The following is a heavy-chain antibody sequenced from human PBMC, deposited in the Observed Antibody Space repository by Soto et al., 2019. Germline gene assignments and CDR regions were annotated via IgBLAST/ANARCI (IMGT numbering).Heavy chain of an antibody. D-gene: IGHD3-16*02. J-gene: IGHJ3*02. V-gene: IGHV3-21*01. CDR3: ARDIVITFGGVIARGAFDI. CDR2: ISSSSSYI. Sequence: PGGSLRLSCAASGFTFSSYSMNWVRQAPGKGLEWVSSISSSSSYIYYADSVKGRFTISRDNAKNSLYLQMNSLRAEDTAVYYCARDIVITFGGVIARGAFDIWGRGTMVTVSS. CDR1: GFTFSSYS.